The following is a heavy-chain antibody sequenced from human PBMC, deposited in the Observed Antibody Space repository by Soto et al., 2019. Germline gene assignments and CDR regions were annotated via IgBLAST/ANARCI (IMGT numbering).Heavy chain of an antibody. Sequence: EVQLVESGGSLVTPGGSLVISCAASGFTFSDTWMSWVRQAPGKGLEWVGLIKKMVDGGTSDYAAPVKGRFIISRDDSTNKLYLKMNSLKTEDTAVYYCSTGLGKSNTDYWGQGTLVTVSS. CDR1: GFTFSDTW. CDR3: STGLGKSNTDY. J-gene: IGHJ4*02. CDR2: IKKMVDGGTS. V-gene: IGHV3-15*01. D-gene: IGHD3-9*01.